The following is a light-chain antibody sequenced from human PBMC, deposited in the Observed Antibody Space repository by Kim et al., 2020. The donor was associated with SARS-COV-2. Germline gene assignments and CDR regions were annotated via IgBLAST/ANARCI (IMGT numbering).Light chain of an antibody. J-gene: IGLJ2*01. V-gene: IGLV3-1*01. CDR3: QAWDSNTVI. CDR2: QHS. Sequence: SYELTQPPSVSVSPGQTARITCSGENLGDKDVSWYQQRPGQAPLTVIYQHSNRPSGIPDRFSGSTSGNTATLSISRTQALDEADYFCQAWDSNTVIFGGG. CDR1: NLGDKD.